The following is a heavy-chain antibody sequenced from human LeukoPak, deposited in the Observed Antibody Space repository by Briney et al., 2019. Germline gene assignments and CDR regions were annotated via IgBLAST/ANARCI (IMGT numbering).Heavy chain of an antibody. Sequence: GASVKVSRKASGYTFTGYYMHWVRQAPGQGLEWMGWINPNSGGTNYAQKFQGRVTMTRDTSISTAYVELSRLRSDDTAVYYCARSPRRDLWFGEYPNWFDPWGQGTLVTVSS. V-gene: IGHV1-2*02. CDR3: ARSPRRDLWFGEYPNWFDP. CDR1: GYTFTGYY. D-gene: IGHD3-10*01. CDR2: INPNSGGT. J-gene: IGHJ5*02.